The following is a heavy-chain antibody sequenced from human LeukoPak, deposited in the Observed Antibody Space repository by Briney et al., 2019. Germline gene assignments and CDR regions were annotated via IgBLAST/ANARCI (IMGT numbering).Heavy chain of an antibody. Sequence: ASVKVSCKAPGYSFTASDINWVRQATGQGLEWMGWMNPDSGDTGYAQKFQGRLTITRHTSINTAYMELSGLTSDDTAVYYCTRGWDYWGQGTLVTVSS. CDR3: TRGWDY. V-gene: IGHV1-8*03. CDR1: GYSFTASD. J-gene: IGHJ4*02. CDR2: MNPDSGDT.